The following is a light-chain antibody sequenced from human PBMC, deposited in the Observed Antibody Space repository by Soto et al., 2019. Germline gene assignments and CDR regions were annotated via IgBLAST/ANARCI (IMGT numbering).Light chain of an antibody. CDR1: QAISSY. CDR3: QQANSFPIT. CDR2: EAS. J-gene: IGKJ5*01. V-gene: IGKV1-12*01. Sequence: DIQMTQSPSSVSASVGDTVTITCRASQAISSYLVWYQQKPGKAPKLLIYEASSLQSGVPSRFSGSRSGTDFNFTISSLPAEDFATYYCQQANSFPITFGQGTRLE.